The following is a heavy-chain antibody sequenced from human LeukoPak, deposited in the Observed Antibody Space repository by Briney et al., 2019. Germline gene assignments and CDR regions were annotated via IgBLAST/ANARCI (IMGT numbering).Heavy chain of an antibody. CDR1: GGSFSGYY. J-gene: IGHJ6*02. D-gene: IGHD2-2*02. Sequence: PSETLSLTCAVYGGSFSGYYWSWIRQPPGKGLEWIGEINHSGSTNYNPSLKSRVTISVVTSKNQFSLKLSSVTAADTAVYYCARVNCSSTSCYTDYYYGMDVWGQGTTVTVSS. V-gene: IGHV4-34*01. CDR2: INHSGST. CDR3: ARVNCSSTSCYTDYYYGMDV.